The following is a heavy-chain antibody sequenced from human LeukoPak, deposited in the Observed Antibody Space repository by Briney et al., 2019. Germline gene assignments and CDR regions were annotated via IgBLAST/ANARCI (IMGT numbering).Heavy chain of an antibody. Sequence: ASVEVSCKASGYTFTGYYMHWVRQAPGQGLEWMGWINPNSGGTNYAQKFQGRVTITRDTSISTAYMELSRLRSDDTAVYYCARDGTYCGGDCYSVDWFDPWGQGTLVTVSS. CDR3: ARDGTYCGGDCYSVDWFDP. J-gene: IGHJ5*02. CDR2: INPNSGGT. D-gene: IGHD2-21*02. V-gene: IGHV1-2*02. CDR1: GYTFTGYY.